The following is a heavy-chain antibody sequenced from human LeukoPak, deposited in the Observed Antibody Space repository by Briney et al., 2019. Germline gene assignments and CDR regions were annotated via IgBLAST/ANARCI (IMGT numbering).Heavy chain of an antibody. D-gene: IGHD2-2*01. J-gene: IGHJ6*02. CDR3: ARGTHCSSISCFHYGMDV. V-gene: IGHV3-21*01. CDR2: ISSSSSYI. Sequence: GGSLRLSCAASGFTFSSYSMNWVRQAPGKGLEWVSSISSSSSYIYYADSVKGRFTISRDNAKNSLYLQMNSLRAEDTAVYYCARGTHCSSISCFHYGMDVWGQGTTVTVSS. CDR1: GFTFSSYS.